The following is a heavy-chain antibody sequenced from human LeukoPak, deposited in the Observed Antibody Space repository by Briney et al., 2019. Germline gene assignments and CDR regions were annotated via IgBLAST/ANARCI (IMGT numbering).Heavy chain of an antibody. CDR2: IHYSGST. J-gene: IGHJ4*02. D-gene: IGHD2-2*01. CDR1: GGSISSSSYY. Sequence: SETLSLTCTVSGGSISSSSYYWGWIRQPPGRGLEWIGSIHYSGSTYYNPSLKSRVTISVDTSKNQFSLKLSSVTAADTAVYYCARLYCTGHFQLLFDYWGQGTLVTVSS. V-gene: IGHV4-39*01. CDR3: ARLYCTGHFQLLFDY.